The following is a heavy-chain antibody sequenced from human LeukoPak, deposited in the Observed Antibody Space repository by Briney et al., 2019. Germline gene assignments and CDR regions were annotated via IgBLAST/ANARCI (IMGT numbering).Heavy chain of an antibody. CDR3: ARGGGQVPFDY. CDR2: ILYAGSNK. J-gene: IGHJ4*02. CDR1: GFIFSSYA. V-gene: IGHV3-30*04. D-gene: IGHD2-15*01. Sequence: GGSLRLSCAASGFIFSSYAMHWVRQAPGKGLEWVAVILYAGSNKYYADSVKGRFTISRGNSKNTLYLQMNSLRAEDTAVYYCARGGGQVPFDYWGQGTLVTVSS.